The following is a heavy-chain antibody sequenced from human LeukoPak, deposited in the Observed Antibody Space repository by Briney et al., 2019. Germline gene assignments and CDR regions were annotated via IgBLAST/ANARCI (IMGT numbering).Heavy chain of an antibody. CDR2: INPNSGGT. D-gene: IGHD3-22*01. CDR1: GYTFTGYY. J-gene: IGHJ6*03. Sequence: ASVKVSCKASGYTFTGYYMHWVRQAPGQGLEWMGRINPNSGGTNYAQKFQGRVTMTGDTSISTAYMELSRLRSDDTAVYYCARDGEKDSSGYYYYYYMDVWSKGTTVTVSS. CDR3: ARDGEKDSSGYYYYYYMDV. V-gene: IGHV1-2*06.